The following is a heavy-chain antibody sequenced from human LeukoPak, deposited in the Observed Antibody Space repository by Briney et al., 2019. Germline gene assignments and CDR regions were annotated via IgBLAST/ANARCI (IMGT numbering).Heavy chain of an antibody. D-gene: IGHD3-3*01. J-gene: IGHJ6*02. CDR1: GFTFSTYT. CDR3: AKVFTIFGVVGYGMDV. CDR2: IGNNGGGI. Sequence: PGGSLRLSCAASGFTFSTYTMYWVRHPPGKRLEWVSIIGNNGGGIHYADSVKGRFTISRDNFKNALYLQMNSLRVEDTAVYYCAKVFTIFGVVGYGMDVWGQGTTVTVSS. V-gene: IGHV3-23*01.